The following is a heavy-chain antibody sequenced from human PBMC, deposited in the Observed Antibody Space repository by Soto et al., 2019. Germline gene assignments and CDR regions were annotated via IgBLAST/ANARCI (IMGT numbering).Heavy chain of an antibody. J-gene: IGHJ5*02. D-gene: IGHD6-13*01. CDR1: GFTFSSYA. Sequence: GGSLRLSCAASGFTFSSYAMHWVRQAPGKGLEWVAVISYDGSNKYYADSVKGRFTISRDNSKNTLYLQMNSPRAEDTAVYYCARGGSKGSSWYNWFDPWGQGTLVTVSS. V-gene: IGHV3-30-3*01. CDR2: ISYDGSNK. CDR3: ARGGSKGSSWYNWFDP.